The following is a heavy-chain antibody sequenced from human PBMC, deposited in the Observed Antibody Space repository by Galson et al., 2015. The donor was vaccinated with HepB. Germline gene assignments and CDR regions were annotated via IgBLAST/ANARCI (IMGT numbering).Heavy chain of an antibody. J-gene: IGHJ2*01. CDR3: ARRGWGSSFWYFDH. V-gene: IGHV5-51*01. CDR1: GYIFTNYW. CDR2: IYPGDSDT. D-gene: IGHD7-27*01. Sequence: QSGAEVKEPGESLKISCKASGYIFTNYWIGWVRHMPGKGLEWMGRIYPGDSDTTYSPSFQGQVTISADKSIGTAYLQWNGLKASDTAIYYCARRGWGSSFWYFDHWGHGTLVTVSS.